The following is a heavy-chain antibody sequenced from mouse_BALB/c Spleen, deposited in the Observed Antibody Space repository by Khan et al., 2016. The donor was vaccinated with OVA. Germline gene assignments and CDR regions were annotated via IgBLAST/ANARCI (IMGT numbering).Heavy chain of an antibody. CDR2: INPSTDYA. CDR3: ASYYRYPAWFAY. J-gene: IGHJ3*01. V-gene: IGHV1-4*01. CDR1: GYTFTSYT. D-gene: IGHD2-14*01. Sequence: VQLQESGAELARPGASVKMSCKASGYTFTSYTMPWVKQRPGQGLEWIGYINPSTDYANYNQKFKDKATLTADKSSNTAYMQLSSLTSEDSAVYYCASYYRYPAWFAYWGQGTLVTVSA.